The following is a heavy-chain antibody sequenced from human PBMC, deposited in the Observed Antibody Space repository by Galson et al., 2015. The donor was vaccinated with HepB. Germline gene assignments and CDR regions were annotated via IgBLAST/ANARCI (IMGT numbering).Heavy chain of an antibody. CDR3: AIGPILLPFMDV. CDR2: ISGSAGTT. CDR1: GFTLTSYA. J-gene: IGHJ6*04. Sequence: SLRLSCAASGFTLTSYAMSWVRQAPGKGLEWVSAISGSAGTTYYADSVKGRFTISRDNSKATLFLQMSSLRAEDTAVYYCAIGPILLPFMDVWGEGTTVTVSP. V-gene: IGHV3-23*01. D-gene: IGHD3-22*01.